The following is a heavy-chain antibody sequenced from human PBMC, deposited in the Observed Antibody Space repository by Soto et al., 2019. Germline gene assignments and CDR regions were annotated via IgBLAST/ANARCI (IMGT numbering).Heavy chain of an antibody. V-gene: IGHV4-31*03. J-gene: IGHJ5*02. CDR2: IYYSGST. CDR1: GGSISSGGYH. Sequence: PSETLSLTCTVSGGSISSGGYHWSWIRQHPGKGLEWIGYIYYSGSTYYNPSLKSRVTISVETSKNQFSLKLSSVTAAETAVYYCARGKNWFDPWGQGTLVTVSS. CDR3: ARGKNWFDP.